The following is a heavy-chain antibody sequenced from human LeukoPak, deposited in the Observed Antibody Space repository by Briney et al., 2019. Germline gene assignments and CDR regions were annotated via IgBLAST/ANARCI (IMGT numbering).Heavy chain of an antibody. Sequence: PGGSLRLSCAASGYTFSSYNMNWVRQAPGKGLEWISYISSSSRTIYYADSVKGRFTISRDNAENSLYLQMNSLRAEDTAVYYCARDYLRWKVSYYFDYWGQGTLVTVSS. CDR1: GYTFSSYN. V-gene: IGHV3-48*01. CDR3: ARDYLRWKVSYYFDY. J-gene: IGHJ4*02. D-gene: IGHD4-23*01. CDR2: ISSSSRTI.